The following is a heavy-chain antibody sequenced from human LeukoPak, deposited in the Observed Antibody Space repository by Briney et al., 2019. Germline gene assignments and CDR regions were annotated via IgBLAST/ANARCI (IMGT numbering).Heavy chain of an antibody. CDR2: ISGSGGST. Sequence: GGSLRLSCAASGFTFSSYAMSWVRQAPGKGLEWVSAISGSGGSTYYADSVKGRFTISRDNSKNTLYLQMNSLRAEDTAVYYCAKDFGGITIFGVVMWAAFDIWGQGTMVTVSS. CDR1: GFTFSSYA. CDR3: AKDFGGITIFGVVMWAAFDI. J-gene: IGHJ3*02. D-gene: IGHD3-3*01. V-gene: IGHV3-23*01.